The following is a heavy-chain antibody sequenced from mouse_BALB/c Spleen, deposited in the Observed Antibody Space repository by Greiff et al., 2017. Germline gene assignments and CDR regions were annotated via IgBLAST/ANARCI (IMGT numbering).Heavy chain of an antibody. CDR3: TRLLRYYAMDY. D-gene: IGHD1-1*01. J-gene: IGHJ4*01. V-gene: IGHV1-15*01. CDR2: IDPETGGT. CDR1: GYTFTDYE. Sequence: QVQLQQSGAELVRPGASVTLSCKASGYTFTDYEMHWVKQTPVHGLEWIGAIDPETGGTAYNQKFKGKATLTADKSSSTAYMELRSLTSEDSAVYYCTRLLRYYAMDYWGQGTSVTVSS.